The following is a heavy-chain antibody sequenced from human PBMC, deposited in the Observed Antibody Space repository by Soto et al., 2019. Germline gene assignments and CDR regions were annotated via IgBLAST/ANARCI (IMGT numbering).Heavy chain of an antibody. D-gene: IGHD6-6*01. V-gene: IGHV3-74*01. CDR2: INPDETTI. J-gene: IGHJ4*02. CDR3: AALEYSSSSGFDY. Sequence: SLRLSCAASGFSLSGFWMHWVRQAPGKGLVWVSRINPDETTISYADSVKGRFTVSRDNSKNTLDLEMNSLRPEDTAVYFCAALEYSSSSGFDYWGQGSLVTVSS. CDR1: GFSLSGFW.